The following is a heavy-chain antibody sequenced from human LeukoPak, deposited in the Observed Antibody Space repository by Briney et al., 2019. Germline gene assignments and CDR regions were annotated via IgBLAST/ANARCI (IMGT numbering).Heavy chain of an antibody. V-gene: IGHV1-69*05. CDR2: IIPIFGTA. J-gene: IGHJ3*02. D-gene: IGHD3-16*02. CDR1: GGTFSSYA. CDR3: ARGYYDYVWGSYRSNKDDAFDI. Sequence: ASVKVSCKASGGTFSSYAISWVRQAPGQGLEWMGRIIPIFGTANYPQKFQGRVTITTDESTSTAYMELSNLRSEDTAVYYCARGYYDYVWGSYRSNKDDAFDIWGQGTMVTVSS.